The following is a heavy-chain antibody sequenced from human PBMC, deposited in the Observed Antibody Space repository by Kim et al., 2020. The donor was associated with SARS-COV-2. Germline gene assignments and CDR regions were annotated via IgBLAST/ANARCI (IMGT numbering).Heavy chain of an antibody. V-gene: IGHV4-59*13. Sequence: SETLSLTCTVSGGSISSYYWSWIRQPPGKGLEWIGYIYYSGSTNYNPSLKSRVTISVDTSKNQFSLKLSSVTAADTAVYYCARGGDMLRGSGSYNYWGQGTLVTVSS. D-gene: IGHD3-10*01. CDR3: ARGGDMLRGSGSYNY. CDR1: GGSISSYY. CDR2: IYYSGST. J-gene: IGHJ4*02.